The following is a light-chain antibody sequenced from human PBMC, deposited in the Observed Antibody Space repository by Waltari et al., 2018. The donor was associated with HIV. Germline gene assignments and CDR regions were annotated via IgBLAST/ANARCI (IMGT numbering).Light chain of an antibody. CDR2: EDT. J-gene: IGLJ2*01. CDR3: QPYYLNIDV. V-gene: IGLV6-57*04. Sequence: NFILTQPHSVSESPGKTVTISCTRSGGNIASYYVQWYQQRPDSAPTTVIYEDTKRPSGVPDRFSGSLDSASTSASLPSAGLQTYDDADYYCQPYYLNIDVYDGRTKLTVL. CDR1: GGNIASYY.